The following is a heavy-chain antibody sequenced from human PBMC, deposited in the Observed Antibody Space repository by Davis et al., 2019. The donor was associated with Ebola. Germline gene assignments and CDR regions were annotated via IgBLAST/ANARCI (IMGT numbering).Heavy chain of an antibody. CDR1: GGSFSDYF. V-gene: IGHV4-34*01. CDR2: ISHHNGYN. D-gene: IGHD2/OR15-2a*01. J-gene: IGHJ5*01. Sequence: SETLSLTCAVYGGSFSDYFWSWIRQPPEKGLEWIGEISHHNGYNNYNPSLRSRVAISVDSSKNQFSLKISSVTAADTATYYCSRTTKTNIEDSGLGYNSFDSWGQGVLVSVSS. CDR3: SRTTKTNIEDSGLGYNSFDS.